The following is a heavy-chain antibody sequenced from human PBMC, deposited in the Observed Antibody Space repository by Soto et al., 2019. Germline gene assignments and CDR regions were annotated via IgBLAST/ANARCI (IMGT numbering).Heavy chain of an antibody. J-gene: IGHJ4*02. Sequence: GASVKVSCKASGFSFTGYYIHWLRQAPGQGLEWMGWINAHSGGTEYAQKFRGRVTMTRDTSITTAYMELKMLTSDDTAVYYCARQLAYCGGDCFTEPVDYWGQGTLVTVSS. V-gene: IGHV1-2*02. CDR2: INAHSGGT. CDR1: GFSFTGYY. CDR3: ARQLAYCGGDCFTEPVDY. D-gene: IGHD2-21*02.